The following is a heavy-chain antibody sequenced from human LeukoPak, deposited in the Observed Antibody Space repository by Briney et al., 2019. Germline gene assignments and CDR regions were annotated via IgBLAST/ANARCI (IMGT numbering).Heavy chain of an antibody. J-gene: IGHJ4*02. D-gene: IGHD5-18*01. CDR2: IYYSGST. V-gene: IGHV4-59*12. CDR3: ARDRRAYSNGYYFDY. CDR1: GGSISNYY. Sequence: PSGAPSLPCTVSGGSISNYYWSWVRQPPGEGLGGVGDIYYSGSTNYNPSLKSRVTISVDTSKKQFSLKLSSVTAADTAVYYCARDRRAYSNGYYFDYWGQGILVTVSS.